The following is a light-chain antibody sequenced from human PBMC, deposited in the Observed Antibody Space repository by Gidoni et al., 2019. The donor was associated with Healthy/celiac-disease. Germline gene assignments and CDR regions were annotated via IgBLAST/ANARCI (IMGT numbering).Light chain of an antibody. CDR2: DAS. CDR1: QGVSSY. V-gene: IGKV3-11*01. CDR3: QQRSNWPPYT. Sequence: EIVLTQCRATLSLSPGERATLSCRASQGVSSYLAWYQQKPGQAPTLLVYDASNRATGIPARFSVSGSGTDFTLTISSLEPEDFAVYYCQQRSNWPPYTFGQGTKLEIK. J-gene: IGKJ2*01.